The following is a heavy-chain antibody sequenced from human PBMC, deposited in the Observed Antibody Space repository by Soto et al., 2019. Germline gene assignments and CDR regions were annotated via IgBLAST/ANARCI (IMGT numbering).Heavy chain of an antibody. Sequence: SVKGSCKAAGGTFSSYAISWVRQAPGQGLEWMGGIIPIFGTANYAQKFQGRVTITADESTSTAYMELSSLRSEDTAVYYCARAAVSYDYDSSGYNRSLDPWGQGTLVTVPS. CDR2: IIPIFGTA. D-gene: IGHD3-22*01. CDR3: ARAAVSYDYDSSGYNRSLDP. J-gene: IGHJ5*02. CDR1: GGTFSSYA. V-gene: IGHV1-69*13.